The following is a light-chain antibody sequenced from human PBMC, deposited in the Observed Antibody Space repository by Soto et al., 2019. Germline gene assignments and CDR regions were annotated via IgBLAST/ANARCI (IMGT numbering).Light chain of an antibody. J-gene: IGLJ1*01. CDR2: EVN. V-gene: IGLV2-14*01. Sequence: QSVLTQPASVSGSPGQSITISCTGTSSDVGGCDCVSWYQQYPGKAPNIMIYEVNYRPSGVSNRFSGSKSGNTASLPISGLQDEDEADYYCSSFTTTSTYVFGTGTKLTVL. CDR3: SSFTTTSTYV. CDR1: SSDVGGCDC.